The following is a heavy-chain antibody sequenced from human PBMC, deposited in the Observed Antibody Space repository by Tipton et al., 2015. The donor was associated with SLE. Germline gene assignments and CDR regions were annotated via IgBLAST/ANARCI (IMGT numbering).Heavy chain of an antibody. Sequence: TLSLTCTVSGGSISSYYWSWIRQPPGKGLEWIGSIYYSGSTYYNPSLKSRVTISVDTSKNQFSLKLSSVTAADTAVYYCARSSSSSTFDPWGQGTLVTVSS. CDR1: GGSISSYY. D-gene: IGHD6-13*01. CDR3: ARSSSSSTFDP. J-gene: IGHJ5*02. V-gene: IGHV4-59*01. CDR2: IYYSGST.